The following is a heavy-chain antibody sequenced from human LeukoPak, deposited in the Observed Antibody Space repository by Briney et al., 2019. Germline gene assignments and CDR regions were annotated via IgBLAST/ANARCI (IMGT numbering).Heavy chain of an antibody. CDR2: ISYIGST. J-gene: IGHJ3*02. CDR1: ADSFSSHY. D-gene: IGHD4-17*01. Sequence: SGTLSLTCAVSADSFSSHYWTWIRQPPGKGLEWIGYISYIGSTNYNPSLKSRVTISIDTSKNQFSLKLTSVTAADTAVYYCARDLVTVTKGFDIWGQGTMVSVSS. CDR3: ARDLVTVTKGFDI. V-gene: IGHV4-59*11.